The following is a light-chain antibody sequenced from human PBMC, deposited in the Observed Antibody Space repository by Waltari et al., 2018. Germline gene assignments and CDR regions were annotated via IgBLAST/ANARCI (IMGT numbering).Light chain of an antibody. CDR1: DSLRHTDGKTY. J-gene: IGKJ5*01. CDR3: MQSIELPT. CDR2: EVS. Sequence: VLTQPPPSLSVTPGPPASISCKSGDSLRHTDGKTYLYWYLQKSGQSPQLLIYEVSSRFSGVPDRISGSGSGTDFTLKISRVEAEDVGVYYCMQSIELPTFGQGTRLEIK. V-gene: IGKV2D-29*02.